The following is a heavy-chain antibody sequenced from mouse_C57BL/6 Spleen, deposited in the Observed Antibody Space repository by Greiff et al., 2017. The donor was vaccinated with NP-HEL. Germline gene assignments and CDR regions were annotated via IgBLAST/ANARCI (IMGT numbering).Heavy chain of an antibody. V-gene: IGHV1-82*01. Sequence: VKVVESGPELVKPGASVKISCKASGYAFSSSWMNWVKQRPGKGLEWIGRIYPGDGDTNYNGKFKGKATLTADKSSSTAYMQLSSLTSEDSAVYFCARSAITTGAMDYWGQGTSVTVSS. J-gene: IGHJ4*01. CDR1: GYAFSSSW. CDR2: IYPGDGDT. CDR3: ARSAITTGAMDY. D-gene: IGHD1-1*01.